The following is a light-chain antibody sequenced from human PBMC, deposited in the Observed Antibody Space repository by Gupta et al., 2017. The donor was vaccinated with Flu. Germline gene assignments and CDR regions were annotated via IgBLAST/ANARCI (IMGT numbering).Light chain of an antibody. CDR3: QQYNNWPVT. CDR2: GAS. V-gene: IGKV3-15*01. J-gene: IGKJ1*01. Sequence: EIVMTQSPATLSVSAGDRATLSCRASHSVSSNLAWYQQKPGQAPRLLIYGASTRATGIPARFSGSGSGTEFTLTISSLQSEDLAVYYCQQYNNWPVTFGQGTKVEIK. CDR1: HSVSSN.